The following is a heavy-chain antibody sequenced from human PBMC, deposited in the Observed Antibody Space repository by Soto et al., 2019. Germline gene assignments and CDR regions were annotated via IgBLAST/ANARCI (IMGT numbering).Heavy chain of an antibody. CDR3: ARDGYSSAGGGLDP. CDR1: GFTFSSYG. V-gene: IGHV3-33*01. CDR2: IWYDGSNK. Sequence: VQLVESGGGLVKPGGSLRLSCAASGFTFSSYGMHWVRQAPGKGLEWVAVIWYDGSNKYYADSVKGRFTISRDNSKNTLYLQMNSLRAEDTAVYYCARDGYSSAGGGLDPWGQGTLVTVSS. D-gene: IGHD6-19*01. J-gene: IGHJ5*02.